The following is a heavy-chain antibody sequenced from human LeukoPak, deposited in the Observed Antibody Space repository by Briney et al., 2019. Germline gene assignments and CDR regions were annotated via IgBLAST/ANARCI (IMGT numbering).Heavy chain of an antibody. Sequence: PGGSLRLSCAASGFTFSSYGMHWVRQAPGKGLEWVAVISYDGSNKYYADSVKGRFTISRDNSKNTLYLQMNSLRAEDTAVYYCARGYDSSRVWDYYFDYWGQGTLVTVSS. J-gene: IGHJ4*02. CDR2: ISYDGSNK. D-gene: IGHD3-22*01. CDR1: GFTFSSYG. V-gene: IGHV3-30*03. CDR3: ARGYDSSRVWDYYFDY.